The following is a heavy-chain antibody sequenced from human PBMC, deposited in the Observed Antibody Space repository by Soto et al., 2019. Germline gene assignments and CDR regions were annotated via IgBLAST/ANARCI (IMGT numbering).Heavy chain of an antibody. Sequence: QVQLQQWGAGLLKPSETLSLTCAVYGGPFSGYYWSWIRQPPGKGLEWIGEINHSGSTNYNPSLKSRVTISVDTSKNQFSLKLSSVTAADTAVYYCARGRRYYYDSSGYSYWGQGTLVTVSS. CDR1: GGPFSGYY. J-gene: IGHJ4*02. D-gene: IGHD3-22*01. CDR2: INHSGST. CDR3: ARGRRYYYDSSGYSY. V-gene: IGHV4-34*01.